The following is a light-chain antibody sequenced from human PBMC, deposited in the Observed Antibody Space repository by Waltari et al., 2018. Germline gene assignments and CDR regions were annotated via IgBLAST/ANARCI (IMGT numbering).Light chain of an antibody. J-gene: IGKJ2*01. CDR3: QQYYSTPPHT. CDR2: WAS. Sequence: DIVMTQSPDSLAVSLGERATINCNSSESVLYSSNNKNYLAWYQRKPGQPPKLLIYWASTRESGVPDRFSGSGSETDFTLTISSLQAEDVAVYYCQQYYSTPPHTFGQGTKLEIK. V-gene: IGKV4-1*01. CDR1: ESVLYSSNNKNY.